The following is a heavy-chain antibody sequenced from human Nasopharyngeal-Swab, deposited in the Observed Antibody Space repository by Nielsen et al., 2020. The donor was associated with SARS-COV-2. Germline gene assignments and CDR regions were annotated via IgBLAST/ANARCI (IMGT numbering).Heavy chain of an antibody. CDR3: ARGLTGYYVDY. CDR2: INSDGSST. V-gene: IGHV3-74*01. Sequence: WIRQPTGKGLVWVSRINSDGSSTSYADSVKGRFTISRDNAKNTLYLQMNSLRAEDTAVYYCARGLTGYYVDYWGQGTLVTVSS. D-gene: IGHD3-9*01. J-gene: IGHJ4*02.